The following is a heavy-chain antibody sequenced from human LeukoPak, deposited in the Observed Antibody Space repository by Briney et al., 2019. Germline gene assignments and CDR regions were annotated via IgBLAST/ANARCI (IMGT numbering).Heavy chain of an antibody. Sequence: ASVKVSCKASGYTFTGYYMHWVRQAPGQGLEWMGRINPNSGGTNYAQKFQGRVTMTRDTSISTAYMELSRLRSDDTVVYYCARDSSSSWWFDPWGQGTLVTVSS. CDR2: INPNSGGT. D-gene: IGHD6-6*01. V-gene: IGHV1-2*05. CDR3: ARDSSSSWWFDP. CDR1: GYTFTGYY. J-gene: IGHJ5*02.